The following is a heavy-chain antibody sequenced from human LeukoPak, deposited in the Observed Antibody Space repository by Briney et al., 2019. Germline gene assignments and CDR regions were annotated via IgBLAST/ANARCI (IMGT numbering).Heavy chain of an antibody. CDR1: GGSISSSSYY. Sequence: PSETLSLTCTVSGGSISSSSYYWGWIRQPPGKGLEWIGSIYYSGSTYYNPSLKSRVTISVDTSKNQFSLKLSSVTAADTAVYYCARRSGSEDSSGKIDYWGQGTLVTVSS. V-gene: IGHV4-39*07. CDR3: ARRSGSEDSSGKIDY. D-gene: IGHD3-22*01. J-gene: IGHJ4*02. CDR2: IYYSGST.